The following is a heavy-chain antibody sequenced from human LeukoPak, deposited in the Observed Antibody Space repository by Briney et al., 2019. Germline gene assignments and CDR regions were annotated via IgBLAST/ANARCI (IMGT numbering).Heavy chain of an antibody. V-gene: IGHV4-4*07. D-gene: IGHD4/OR15-4a*01. CDR2: IYTSGST. Sequence: SETLSLTCTVSGGSISSYYWSWIRQPAGKGLEWIGRIYTSGSTNYNPSLKSRVTMSVDTSKNQFSLRLNSMTAADTAVYYCARSTNYMFDYWGQGTLVTVSS. CDR1: GGSISSYY. J-gene: IGHJ4*02. CDR3: ARSTNYMFDY.